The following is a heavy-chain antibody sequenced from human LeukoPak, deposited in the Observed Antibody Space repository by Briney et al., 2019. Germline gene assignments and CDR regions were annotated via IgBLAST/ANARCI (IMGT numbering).Heavy chain of an antibody. D-gene: IGHD1-26*01. Sequence: PSETLSLTCSVPGASLNTYYWSWIRQPPGKGLEWIGCISFRGTTDYNPSLKSRVTIPADTSKNQSYLRLSSMTAADPAVYYGERHLNSGFDFWGEGTLVTVSS. V-gene: IGHV4-59*08. CDR2: ISFRGTT. J-gene: IGHJ4*02. CDR3: ERHLNSGFDF. CDR1: GASLNTYY.